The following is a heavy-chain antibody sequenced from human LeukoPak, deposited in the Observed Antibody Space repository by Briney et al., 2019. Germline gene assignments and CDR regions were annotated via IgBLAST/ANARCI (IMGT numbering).Heavy chain of an antibody. CDR1: GFTFSGSA. D-gene: IGHD3-10*01. CDR2: IRSKANSYAT. Sequence: GGSLRLSCAASGFTFSGSAMHWVRQASGKGLEWVGRIRSKANSYATAYAASVKGRFTISRDDSKNTAYVQMNSLKTEDTAVYYCTTTMVRGVSPRDDAFDIWGQGTMVTVSS. CDR3: TTTMVRGVSPRDDAFDI. J-gene: IGHJ3*02. V-gene: IGHV3-73*01.